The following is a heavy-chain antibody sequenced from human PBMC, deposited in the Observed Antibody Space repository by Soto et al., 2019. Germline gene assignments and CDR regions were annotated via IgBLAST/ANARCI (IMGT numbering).Heavy chain of an antibody. CDR3: VMVDNYVTPTPQDV. Sequence: ASVKVSCKASGYTFTSYDINWVRQATGQGLEWMGWISPYTGNTHSATQVQGRLTMTTDTSTSTAYMDLGSLTSDDTAVYYCVMVDNYVTPTPQDVWGQGTTVTVSS. CDR2: ISPYTGNT. D-gene: IGHD3-16*01. J-gene: IGHJ6*02. V-gene: IGHV1-18*01. CDR1: GYTFTSYD.